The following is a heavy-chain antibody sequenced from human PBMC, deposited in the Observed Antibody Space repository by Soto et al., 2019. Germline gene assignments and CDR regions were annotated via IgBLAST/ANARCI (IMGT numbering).Heavy chain of an antibody. V-gene: IGHV4-39*01. CDR2: IYYSGST. J-gene: IGHJ4*02. CDR1: GGSISSSSYY. CDR3: ARQDYGGNSLDY. D-gene: IGHD4-17*01. Sequence: SETLSLTCTVSGGSISSSSYYWGWIRQPPGKGLEWIGSIYYSGSTYYNPSLKSRVTISVDTSKNQFSLKLGSVTAADTAVYYCARQDYGGNSLDYWGQGTLVTVSS.